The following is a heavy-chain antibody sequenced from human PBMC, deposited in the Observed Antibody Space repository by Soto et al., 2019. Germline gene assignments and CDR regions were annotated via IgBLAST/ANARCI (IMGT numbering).Heavy chain of an antibody. V-gene: IGHV3-30*18. Sequence: QVQLVESGGGVVQPGRSLRLSCAASGFTFSSYGMHWVRRAPGKGLEWVAVISYDGSNKYYADSVKGRFTISRDNSKNTLYLQMNGLRAEGTAVYYCAKAAGVTGLRMDVWGQGATVTVSS. J-gene: IGHJ6*02. D-gene: IGHD3-10*01. CDR2: ISYDGSNK. CDR1: GFTFSSYG. CDR3: AKAAGVTGLRMDV.